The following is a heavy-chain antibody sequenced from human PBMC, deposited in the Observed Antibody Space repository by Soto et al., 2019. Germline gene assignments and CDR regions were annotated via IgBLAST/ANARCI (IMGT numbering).Heavy chain of an antibody. V-gene: IGHV4-4*02. CDR3: ARGPLLNYYDSSGYHD. CDR1: GGSISSSNW. Sequence: PSETLSLTCAVSGGSISSSNWWSWVRQPPGKGLEWIGEIYHSGSTNYNPSLKSRVTISVDKSKNQFSLKLSSVTAADTAVYYYARGPLLNYYDSSGYHDWGQGTLVTVSS. J-gene: IGHJ4*02. CDR2: IYHSGST. D-gene: IGHD3-22*01.